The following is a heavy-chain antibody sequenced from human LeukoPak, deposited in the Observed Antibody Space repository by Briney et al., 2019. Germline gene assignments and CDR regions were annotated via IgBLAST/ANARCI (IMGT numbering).Heavy chain of an antibody. V-gene: IGHV1-2*02. D-gene: IGHD3-22*01. Sequence: GASVKVSCKASGYTFTGYYMHWVRQAPGQGLEWMGWINPNSGGTNYAQKFQGRVTMTRDTSISTAYMELSRLRSDDTAVYYCASDSYYYDSSGYPLGAFDIWGQGTMVTVSS. CDR3: ASDSYYYDSSGYPLGAFDI. CDR1: GYTFTGYY. CDR2: INPNSGGT. J-gene: IGHJ3*02.